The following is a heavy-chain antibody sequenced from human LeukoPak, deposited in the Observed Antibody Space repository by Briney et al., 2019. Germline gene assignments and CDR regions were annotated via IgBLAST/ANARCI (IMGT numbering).Heavy chain of an antibody. CDR1: GFTFSSSA. D-gene: IGHD6-19*01. J-gene: IGHJ4*02. CDR3: ARRSGIAVAGAFDY. CDR2: ISGSGDST. V-gene: IGHV3-23*01. Sequence: GGSLRLSCAASGFTFSSSAMNWVRQAPGKGLEWVSGISGSGDSTYYADSVKGRFTISRDNSKNTLYLQMNSLRAEDTAVYYCARRSGIAVAGAFDYWGQGTLVTVSS.